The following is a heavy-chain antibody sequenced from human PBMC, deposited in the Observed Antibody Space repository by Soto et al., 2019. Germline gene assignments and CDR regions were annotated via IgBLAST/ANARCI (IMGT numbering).Heavy chain of an antibody. CDR2: IYTSGGT. Sequence: SETLSLTCTVSGGSISSYYWSWIRQPAGKGLEWIGRIYTSGGTNYAQKFQGRVTMTRDTSISTAYMELSRLRSDDTAVYYCAREETGTWSVYGMDVWGQGTTVTVSS. J-gene: IGHJ6*02. CDR3: AREETGTWSVYGMDV. CDR1: GGSISSYY. V-gene: IGHV4-4*07. D-gene: IGHD1-7*01.